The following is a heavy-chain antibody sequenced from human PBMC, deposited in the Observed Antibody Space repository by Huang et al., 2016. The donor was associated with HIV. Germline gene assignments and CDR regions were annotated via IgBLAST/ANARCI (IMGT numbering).Heavy chain of an antibody. Sequence: QVNLVQSGAEVRKPGSSVKVSCKASGGTFKKYASSWLRQDPGRGLEWMRARIPLYVSAEYAEKFQDRVTLTADGSTNTAYLELDRLTSEDTAVYYCAKVAAGQPFHFYYYMDAWGDGTTVIVSS. D-gene: IGHD3-3*02. CDR3: AKVAAGQPFHFYYYMDA. J-gene: IGHJ6*03. CDR1: GGTFKKYA. V-gene: IGHV1-69*13. CDR2: RIPLYVSA.